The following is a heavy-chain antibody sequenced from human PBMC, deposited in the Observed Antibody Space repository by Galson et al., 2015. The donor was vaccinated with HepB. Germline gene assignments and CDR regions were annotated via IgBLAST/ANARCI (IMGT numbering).Heavy chain of an antibody. CDR2: ISGRGVGT. J-gene: IGHJ6*03. V-gene: IGHV3-23*01. D-gene: IGHD6-13*01. CDR1: GFTFSNCA. CDR3: AKSGLAAGVNYYYMDV. Sequence: SLRLSCAASGFTFSNCAMTWVRQAPGKGLEWVSGISGRGVGTYYADSVKGRFTISRDNSRNTLYLQMNSLRAEDTAIYYCAKSGLAAGVNYYYMDVWGKGTTVTVSS.